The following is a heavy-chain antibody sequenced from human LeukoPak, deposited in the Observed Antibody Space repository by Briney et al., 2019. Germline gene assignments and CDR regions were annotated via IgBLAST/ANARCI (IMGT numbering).Heavy chain of an antibody. CDR2: IKQDGSKK. CDR3: TRVGYIDEGIDY. Sequence: GGSLRLSCAASGLTFSSHWMTWVRQAPGKGLEWVANIKQDGSKKSYVDSVKGRFTISRDNAKNSLYLQMNSLRAEDTAIYYCTRVGYIDEGIDYWGQGTLVTVSS. V-gene: IGHV3-7*04. J-gene: IGHJ4*02. D-gene: IGHD5-24*01. CDR1: GLTFSSHW.